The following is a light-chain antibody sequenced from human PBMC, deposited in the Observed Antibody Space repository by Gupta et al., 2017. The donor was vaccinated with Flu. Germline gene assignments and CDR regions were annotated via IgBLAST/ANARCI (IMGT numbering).Light chain of an antibody. CDR2: AAK. J-gene: IGLJ1*01. CDR1: SSDVGSSNL. CDR3: CSRLGGGGYV. V-gene: IGLV2-23*01. Sequence: QSALTQPASVSGSPGQSITISCSGTSSDVGSSNLVSWYQQHPGRAPKVMIYAAKKRPSGVSDRFSASKSGNTATLTIYGLQGEDEADYYCCSRLGGGGYVFGTRTKVTVL.